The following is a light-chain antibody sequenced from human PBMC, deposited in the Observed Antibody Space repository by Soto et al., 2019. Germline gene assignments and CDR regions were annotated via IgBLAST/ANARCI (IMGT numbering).Light chain of an antibody. CDR2: ATS. Sequence: DIQLTQSPSFLSASVGDRVTITCRASQGLNSYFDWYQQKPGKAPKLLRYATSTLQSVFPSRFRGSGSGAEFTLTITSLQPEDVATYYCQQLNSYPVTFGGGTKVEIK. V-gene: IGKV1-9*01. CDR1: QGLNSY. J-gene: IGKJ4*01. CDR3: QQLNSYPVT.